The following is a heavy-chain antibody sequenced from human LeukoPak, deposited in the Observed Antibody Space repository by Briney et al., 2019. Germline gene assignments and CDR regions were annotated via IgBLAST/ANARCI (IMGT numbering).Heavy chain of an antibody. J-gene: IGHJ4*02. V-gene: IGHV1-2*02. CDR2: INPYSGGT. CDR1: GYTFSDYY. D-gene: IGHD6-19*01. Sequence: ASVKVSCKASGYTFSDYYMHWVRQAPGQGLEWMGWINPYSGGTNYAEKFQGRVTMTRDTSMTTAYMELSSLRSDDTAMYYCARLRRSGWYIGDWGQGTLVTVSS. CDR3: ARLRRSGWYIGD.